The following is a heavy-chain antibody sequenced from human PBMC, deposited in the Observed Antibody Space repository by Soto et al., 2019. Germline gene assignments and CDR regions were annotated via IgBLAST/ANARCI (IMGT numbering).Heavy chain of an antibody. D-gene: IGHD3-22*01. J-gene: IGHJ4*02. CDR3: ARVHYYDSSAYYL. CDR1: GFTFSAYS. Sequence: GGFLRISCVASGFTFSAYSMSWVRQVPGKGLEWVSSISSSSSYIYYADSVKGRFTISRDNAKNSLYLQMSSLRAEDTAVYYCARVHYYDSSAYYLWGQGTLVTVSS. CDR2: ISSSSSYI. V-gene: IGHV3-21*01.